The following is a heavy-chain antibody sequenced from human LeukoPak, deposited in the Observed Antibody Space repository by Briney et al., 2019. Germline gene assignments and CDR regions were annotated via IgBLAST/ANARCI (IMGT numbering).Heavy chain of an antibody. Sequence: PSETLSLTRAVYGGSFSGHYWSWIRQPPGKGLEWIGEINHSGSTNYKPSLKSRVTISVETSKKQFSLKVTSVTAADTAVYYCARHGGDYGDTDFDYWGQGTLVTVSS. J-gene: IGHJ4*02. D-gene: IGHD4-17*01. V-gene: IGHV4-34*01. CDR3: ARHGGDYGDTDFDY. CDR2: INHSGST. CDR1: GGSFSGHY.